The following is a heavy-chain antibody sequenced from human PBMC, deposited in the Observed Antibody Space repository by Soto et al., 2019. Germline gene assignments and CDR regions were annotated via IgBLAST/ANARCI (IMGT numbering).Heavy chain of an antibody. V-gene: IGHV3-30*09. J-gene: IGHJ4*02. CDR1: GFTFSSYA. Sequence: GGSLRLSCEASGFTFSSYAMHWVRQAPGKGLEWVAVISYDGSNKYYADSVKGRFAISRDNSKNTLYLQMNSLRAEDTAVYYCARDHGYSSSWFDYWGQGTLVTASS. CDR2: ISYDGSNK. D-gene: IGHD6-13*01. CDR3: ARDHGYSSSWFDY.